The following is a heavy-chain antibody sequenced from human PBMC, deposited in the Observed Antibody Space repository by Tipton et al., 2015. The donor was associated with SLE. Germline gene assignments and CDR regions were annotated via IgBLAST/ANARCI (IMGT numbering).Heavy chain of an antibody. CDR2: IYYSGST. Sequence: TLSLTCTVSGGSISSSSYYWGWIRQPPGKGLEWIGSIYYSGSTYYNPSLKSRVTISVDTSKNQFSLKLTYVTAADAAVYYCAKLSWVVGGVTPKNYYFEDWGQGALVTVSS. CDR3: AKLSWVVGGVTPKNYYFED. V-gene: IGHV4-39*01. D-gene: IGHD3-16*01. J-gene: IGHJ4*02. CDR1: GGSISSSSYY.